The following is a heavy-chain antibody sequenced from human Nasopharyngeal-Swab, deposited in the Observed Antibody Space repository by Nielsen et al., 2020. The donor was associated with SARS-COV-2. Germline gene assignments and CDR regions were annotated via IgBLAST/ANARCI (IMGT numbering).Heavy chain of an antibody. CDR3: ARENGGSVLVSYMDV. CDR2: ISSSGRNM. CDR1: GFTFSNYE. J-gene: IGHJ6*03. Sequence: EGSLRLSCAASGFTFSNYEMNWVRQAPGKGLEWVSYISSSGRNMYYADSVKGRFIISRDNATKSLFLQMSSLRAEDTAVYYCARENGGSVLVSYMDVWGKGTTVTVSS. D-gene: IGHD4-23*01. V-gene: IGHV3-48*03.